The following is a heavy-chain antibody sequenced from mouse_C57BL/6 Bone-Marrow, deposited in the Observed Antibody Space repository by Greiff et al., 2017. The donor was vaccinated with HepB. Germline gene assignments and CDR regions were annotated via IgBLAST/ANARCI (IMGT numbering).Heavy chain of an antibody. D-gene: IGHD2-3*01. CDR3: ACPGWLLLFAY. V-gene: IGHV1-53*01. J-gene: IGHJ3*01. CDR2: INPSNGGT. CDR1: GYTFTSYW. Sequence: VQLQQPGTELVKPGASVKMSCKASGYTFTSYWMHWVKQRPGQGLEWIGNINPSNGGTNYNDKFKSKATLTVDKSSSTAYMQLSSLTSEDSAVYSCACPGWLLLFAYWGQGTVVTVSA.